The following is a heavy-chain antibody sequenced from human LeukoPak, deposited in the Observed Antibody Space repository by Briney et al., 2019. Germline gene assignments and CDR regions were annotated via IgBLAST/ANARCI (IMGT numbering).Heavy chain of an antibody. CDR1: GGTFSSYA. CDR2: IIPIFGTA. J-gene: IGHJ4*02. D-gene: IGHD4-23*01. Sequence: ASVKVSCKVSGGTFSSYAISWVRQAPGQGLEWMGGIIPIFGTANYAQKFQGRVTITADESTSTAYMELSSLRSEDTAVYYCARAYGGNQYPFDYWGQGTLVTVSS. V-gene: IGHV1-69*13. CDR3: ARAYGGNQYPFDY.